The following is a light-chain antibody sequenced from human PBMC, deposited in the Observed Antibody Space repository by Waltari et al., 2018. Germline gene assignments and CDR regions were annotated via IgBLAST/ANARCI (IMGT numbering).Light chain of an antibody. J-gene: IGKJ4*01. Sequence: DIQMTQSPSSLSASVGDRVTITCRASQSISSYLNWYQQKPGKAPKLLIYAASSLQSGVPARFSGSGSGTDFSLTISSLQPEDFATCCCQQSYSTRSRTFGGGTKVEIK. CDR1: QSISSY. CDR3: QQSYSTRSRT. CDR2: AAS. V-gene: IGKV1-39*01.